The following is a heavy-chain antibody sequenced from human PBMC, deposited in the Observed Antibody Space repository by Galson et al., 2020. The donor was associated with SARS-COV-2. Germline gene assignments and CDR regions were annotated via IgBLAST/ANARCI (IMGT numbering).Heavy chain of an antibody. CDR2: VNHSGST. V-gene: IGHV4-34*01. CDR1: GGSFSDYY. Sequence: SETLSLTCAVYGGSFSDYYWSWIRQHPGKGLEWIGEVNHSGSTNYNPSLKSRVTISIDTSKNQFSLKLSFVTAADTAVYYCTRSRYNSGRGYFYYGMDVWGLGTTVTVSS. CDR3: TRSRYNSGRGYFYYGMDV. D-gene: IGHD6-19*01. J-gene: IGHJ6*02.